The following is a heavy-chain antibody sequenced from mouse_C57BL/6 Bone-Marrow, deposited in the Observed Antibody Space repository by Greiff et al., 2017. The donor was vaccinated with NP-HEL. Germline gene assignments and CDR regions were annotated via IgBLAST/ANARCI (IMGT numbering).Heavy chain of an antibody. V-gene: IGHV5-6*01. CDR3: ARVLYYYGSSWFAY. J-gene: IGHJ3*01. Sequence: EVHLVESGGDLVKPGGSLKLSCAASGFTFSSYGMSWVRQTPDKRLEWVATISSGGSYTYYPDSVKGRFTISRDNAKNTLYLQMSSLKSEDTAMYYCARVLYYYGSSWFAYWGQGTLVTVSA. CDR1: GFTFSSYG. CDR2: ISSGGSYT. D-gene: IGHD1-1*01.